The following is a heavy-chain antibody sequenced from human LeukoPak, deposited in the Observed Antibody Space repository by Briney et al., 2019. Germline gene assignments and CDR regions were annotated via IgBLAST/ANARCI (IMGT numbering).Heavy chain of an antibody. CDR1: GFTFSSYA. CDR2: IGGSGTRT. D-gene: IGHD3-10*01. V-gene: IGHV3-23*01. CDR3: AREADYYGSGSYYFDY. Sequence: GGSLRLSCAASGFTFSSYAMSWVRQAPGKGLEWVSGIGGSGTRTYYADSVKGRFTISRDNSKNTLYLQMNSLRAEDTAVYYCAREADYYGSGSYYFDYWGQGTLVTVSS. J-gene: IGHJ4*02.